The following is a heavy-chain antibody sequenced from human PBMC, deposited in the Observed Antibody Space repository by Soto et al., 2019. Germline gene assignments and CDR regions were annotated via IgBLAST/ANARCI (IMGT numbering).Heavy chain of an antibody. Sequence: EVQLLDSGGGLVQPGGSLRLSCAASGFTFSSYAMSWVRQAPGKGLEWVSVISGSGGSTYYADSVKGRFTISRDNSKNSLYLQMNSLRAEDTAVYYCARRSSGWYFDYWGQGTLSTVSS. V-gene: IGHV3-23*01. D-gene: IGHD6-19*01. CDR3: ARRSSGWYFDY. CDR1: GFTFSSYA. J-gene: IGHJ4*02. CDR2: ISGSGGST.